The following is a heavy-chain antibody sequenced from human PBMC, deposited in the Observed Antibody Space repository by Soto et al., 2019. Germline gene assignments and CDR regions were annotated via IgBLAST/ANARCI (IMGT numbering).Heavy chain of an antibody. CDR2: IRSKAYGGTT. CDR1: GFTFGDYA. D-gene: IGHD5-12*01. V-gene: IGHV3-49*03. J-gene: IGHJ4*02. CDR3: RSGYDSIHFDY. Sequence: GGSLRLSCTASGFTFGDYAMSWFRQAPGKGLEWVGFIRSKAYGGTTEYAASVKGRFTISRDDSKSIAYLQMNSLKTEDTAVYYCRSGYDSIHFDYWGQGTLVTVSS.